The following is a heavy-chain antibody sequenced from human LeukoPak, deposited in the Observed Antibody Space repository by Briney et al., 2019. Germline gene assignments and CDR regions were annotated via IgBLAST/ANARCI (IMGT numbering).Heavy chain of an antibody. CDR1: GGSTSGSS. CDR2: IYTSGST. D-gene: IGHD3-3*01. Sequence: SETLSLTCTVSGGSTSGSSWTWLGRPAGRDLEGFGGIYTSGSTNYNPSLKSRVTMSVDTSKNQFSLKLSSVTAADTAVYYCARELRFLEWSYGMDVWGQGTTVTVSS. CDR3: ARELRFLEWSYGMDV. V-gene: IGHV4-4*07. J-gene: IGHJ6*02.